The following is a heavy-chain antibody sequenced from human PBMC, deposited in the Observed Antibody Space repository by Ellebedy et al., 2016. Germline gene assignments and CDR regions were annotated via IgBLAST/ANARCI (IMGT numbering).Heavy chain of an antibody. Sequence: SLKISCAASGXTFGDFAMHLVRQAPGKGLELVSGISWNSGSTGYADSVKGRFTISRDNAKNSLYLQMNSLRAEDTALYYCAKLSRSEGPNPFDSWGQGTMVTVSS. D-gene: IGHD2-8*01. J-gene: IGHJ3*01. V-gene: IGHV3-9*01. CDR1: GXTFGDFA. CDR3: AKLSRSEGPNPFDS. CDR2: ISWNSGST.